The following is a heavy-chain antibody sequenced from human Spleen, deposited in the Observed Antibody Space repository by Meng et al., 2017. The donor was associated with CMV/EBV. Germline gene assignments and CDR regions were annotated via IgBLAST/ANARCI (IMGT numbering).Heavy chain of an antibody. D-gene: IGHD2-2*01. J-gene: IGHJ4*02. CDR3: VRLPPAVVDY. V-gene: IGHV1-69*02. Sequence: SVKVSCKASGGTFSSYTINWVRQAPGQGLEWMGRIIPILGIPKYAQKFQGRLTITADKSTSTAYMELNSLRSEDTAVYYCVRLPPAVVDYWGQGTLVTVSS. CDR2: IIPILGIP. CDR1: GGTFSSYT.